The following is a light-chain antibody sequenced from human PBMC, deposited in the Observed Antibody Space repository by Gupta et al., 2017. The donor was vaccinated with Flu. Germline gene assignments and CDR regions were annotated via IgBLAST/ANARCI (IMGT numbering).Light chain of an antibody. CDR2: WAS. Sequence: DIVMPQSPASLPVSLGEQATINCKSSQSLLYSSNNKNYLAWFQQKPGQPPKLLIYWASTRESGVPDRFSGSGSGTDFTLTISSLQAEDVAVYYCQQYYSTPFTFGPGTKVDIK. J-gene: IGKJ3*01. V-gene: IGKV4-1*01. CDR3: QQYYSTPFT. CDR1: QSLLYSSNNKNY.